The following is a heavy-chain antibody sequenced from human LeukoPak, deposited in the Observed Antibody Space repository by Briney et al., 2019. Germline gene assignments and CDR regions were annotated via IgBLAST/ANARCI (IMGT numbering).Heavy chain of an antibody. CDR1: GFAFDDYA. Sequence: GGSLRLSCAASGFAFDDYAMHWVRQAPGKGLEWVSGISWNSGSIGYADSVKGRFTISRDNARNSLYLQMNSLRTEDTAVYYCARGQQLVYWGQGNLVIVSA. CDR3: ARGQQLVY. V-gene: IGHV3-9*01. J-gene: IGHJ4*02. CDR2: ISWNSGSI. D-gene: IGHD6-13*01.